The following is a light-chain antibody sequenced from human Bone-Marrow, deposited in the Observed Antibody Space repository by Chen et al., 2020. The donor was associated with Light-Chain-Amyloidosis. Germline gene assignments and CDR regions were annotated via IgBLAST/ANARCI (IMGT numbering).Light chain of an antibody. Sequence: SYVLTQPSSVSVAPGQTAMIACGGNNIGSTSVHWYQQTPGQAPLLVVYDASDRPSGIPGRLLGSKTGETATLTISRVEAGDEADYYCQVWDRSSDRPVFGGGTKLTVL. CDR2: DAS. CDR3: QVWDRSSDRPV. V-gene: IGLV3-21*02. CDR1: NIGSTS. J-gene: IGLJ3*02.